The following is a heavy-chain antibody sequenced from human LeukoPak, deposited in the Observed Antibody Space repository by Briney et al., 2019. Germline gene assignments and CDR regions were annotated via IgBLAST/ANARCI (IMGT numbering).Heavy chain of an antibody. J-gene: IGHJ6*03. D-gene: IGHD6-13*01. CDR3: ANAGAAAGPHYYYYYYMDV. CDR2: IRYDGSNK. V-gene: IGHV3-30*02. CDR1: GFTFSSYG. Sequence: PGGSLRLSCAASGFTFSSYGMHWVRQAPGKGLEWVAFIRYDGSNKYYADSVKGRFTISRDNSKNTLYLQMNSLRAEDTAVYYCANAGAAAGPHYYYYYYMDVWGKGTTVTVSS.